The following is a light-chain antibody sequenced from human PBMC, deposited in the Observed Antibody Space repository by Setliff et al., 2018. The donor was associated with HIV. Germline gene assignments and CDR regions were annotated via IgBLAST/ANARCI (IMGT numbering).Light chain of an antibody. Sequence: QSALTQPASVSGSPGQSITISCTGTTSDVGGFDYVSCYQQYPDRAPQLLIYEVTNRPSGVSNRFSGSKSGNTASLTISGLQPEDESDYYCSSFTSTSTVVFGGGTKVTVL. CDR3: SSFTSTSTVV. CDR1: TSDVGGFDY. CDR2: EVT. J-gene: IGLJ2*01. V-gene: IGLV2-14*01.